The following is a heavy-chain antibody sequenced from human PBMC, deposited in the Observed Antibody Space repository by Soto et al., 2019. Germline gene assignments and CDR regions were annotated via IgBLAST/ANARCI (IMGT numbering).Heavy chain of an antibody. CDR1: GFTFSSYA. J-gene: IGHJ4*02. CDR2: ISSNE. Sequence: PGGSLRLSCAASGFTFSSYAMHWVRQAPGKGLEYVSAISSNEYYADSVKGRFTISRDNSRNTLDLQMSSLRVEDTAVYYCARDANHGFSSSWFLDFWGQGTPVTVSS. D-gene: IGHD6-13*01. V-gene: IGHV3-64*02. CDR3: ARDANHGFSSSWFLDF.